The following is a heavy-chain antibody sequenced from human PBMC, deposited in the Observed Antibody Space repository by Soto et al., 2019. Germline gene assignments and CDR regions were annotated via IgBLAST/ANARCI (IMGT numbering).Heavy chain of an antibody. J-gene: IGHJ4*02. V-gene: IGHV3-33*01. Sequence: PGGSLRLSCAASGFTFSSYGMHWVRQAPGKGLEWVAVIWYDGSNKYYADSVKGRFTISRDNSKNTLYLQMNSLRAEDTAVYYCARDIGGYSRGWYVSYGRVDYWGQGTLVTVSS. CDR3: ARDIGGYSRGWYVSYGRVDY. CDR1: GFTFSSYG. D-gene: IGHD6-19*01. CDR2: IWYDGSNK.